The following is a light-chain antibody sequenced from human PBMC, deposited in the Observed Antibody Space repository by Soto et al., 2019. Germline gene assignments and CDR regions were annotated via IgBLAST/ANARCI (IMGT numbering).Light chain of an antibody. V-gene: IGLV2-14*01. CDR3: SSYTSSSTYV. J-gene: IGLJ1*01. Sequence: QSVLTQPASVSGSPGQSIAISCTGTSSDVGGYNYVSWYQQHPGKAPKLMIYDVSNRPSGVSNRFSGSTSGNTASLTISGLQAEDEADYYCSSYTSSSTYVFGTGTKLTVL. CDR2: DVS. CDR1: SSDVGGYNY.